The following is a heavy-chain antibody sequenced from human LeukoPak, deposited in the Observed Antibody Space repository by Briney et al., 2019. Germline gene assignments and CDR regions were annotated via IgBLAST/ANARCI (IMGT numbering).Heavy chain of an antibody. CDR3: AKDIRTSVVVTAINFDY. Sequence: GGSLRLSCAASGFTFSSYSMNWVRQAPGKGLEWVSYISSSSSTIYYADSVKGRFTISRDNAKNSLYLQMNSLRAEDTAVYYCAKDIRTSVVVTAINFDYWGQGTLVTVSS. CDR1: GFTFSSYS. CDR2: ISSSSSTI. D-gene: IGHD2-21*02. J-gene: IGHJ4*02. V-gene: IGHV3-48*04.